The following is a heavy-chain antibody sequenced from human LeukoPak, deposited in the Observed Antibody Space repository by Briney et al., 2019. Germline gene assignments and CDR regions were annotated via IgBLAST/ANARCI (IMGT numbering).Heavy chain of an antibody. CDR3: AGDRAYPNDVFNI. CDR2: IRDSAYRT. D-gene: IGHD2-21*01. V-gene: IGHV3-23*01. Sequence: PGGSLRLSCAASRFTFSNYAMSWVRQAPGKGLEWVSSIRDSAYRTYYADSVKGRFTISRDNSKNTLYLHMNSLRDEDTALYYCAGDRAYPNDVFNIWGQGTMITVS. CDR1: RFTFSNYA. J-gene: IGHJ3*02.